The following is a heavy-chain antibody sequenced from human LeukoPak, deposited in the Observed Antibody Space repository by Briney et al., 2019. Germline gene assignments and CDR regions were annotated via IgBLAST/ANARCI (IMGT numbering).Heavy chain of an antibody. Sequence: SETLSLTCIVSGGSISRSPYYWTWIRQPPGKGLEWIGYIYHSGSTYYNPSLESRITISVDRSKNQFSLKLTSVTAADTAVYCCASANPMVRGVSDYFDSWGQGTLVTVSS. CDR1: GGSISRSPYY. V-gene: IGHV4-30-2*01. CDR2: IYHSGST. J-gene: IGHJ4*02. CDR3: ASANPMVRGVSDYFDS. D-gene: IGHD3-10*01.